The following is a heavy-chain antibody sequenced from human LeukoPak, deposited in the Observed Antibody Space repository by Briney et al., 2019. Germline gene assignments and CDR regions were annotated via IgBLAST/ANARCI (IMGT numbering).Heavy chain of an antibody. CDR2: ISVSGGST. CDR1: GITLSNYG. CDR3: AKRGVVIRVILVGFHKEAYYFDS. J-gene: IGHJ4*02. D-gene: IGHD3-22*01. Sequence: GGSLRLSCAVSGITLSNYGMSWVRQAPGKGLEWVAGISVSGGSTYYADSVKGRFTNSRDNPKNALYLQMNSLRAEDTAVYFCAKRGVVIRVILVGFHKEAYYFDSWGQGALVTVSS. V-gene: IGHV3-23*01.